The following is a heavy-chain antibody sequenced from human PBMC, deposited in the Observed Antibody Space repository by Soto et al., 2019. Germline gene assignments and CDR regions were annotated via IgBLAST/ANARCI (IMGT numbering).Heavy chain of an antibody. CDR1: GFTFSSYG. D-gene: IGHD2-15*01. Sequence: PGGSLRLSCAASGFTFSSYGMHWVRQAPGKGLEWVAVISYDGSNKYYADYVKGRFTISRDNSKNTLNLQMNSLRAEDTAVYYFAKNHFPDCSGGSCYSGDFDYWGQGTLVTVSS. J-gene: IGHJ4*02. CDR3: AKNHFPDCSGGSCYSGDFDY. V-gene: IGHV3-30*18. CDR2: ISYDGSNK.